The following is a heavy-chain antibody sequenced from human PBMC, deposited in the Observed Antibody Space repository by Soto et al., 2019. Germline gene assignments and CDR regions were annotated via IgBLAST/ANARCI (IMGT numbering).Heavy chain of an antibody. CDR3: ARYWKENVGSTFYY. D-gene: IGHD1-26*01. CDR2: IGPYNGNT. Sequence: ASVKVSCKASGYTFPSSGISWVRQAPGQGFEWMGWIGPYNGNTHYAQNLQGRVTMTTDTSTSTAYMEVRSLRSDDTAVYYCARYWKENVGSTFYYPGQGTLLTVFS. J-gene: IGHJ4*02. CDR1: GYTFPSSG. V-gene: IGHV1-18*01.